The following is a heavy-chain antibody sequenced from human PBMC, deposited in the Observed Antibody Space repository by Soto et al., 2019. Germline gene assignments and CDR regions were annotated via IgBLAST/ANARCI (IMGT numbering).Heavy chain of an antibody. Sequence: QVQLVQSGGEVKKPGASVKVSCKASGYTFTNYGISWVRQAPGQGLEWMGWINVYNGKTDYTQKFQGRVTMTAETSTRTAYMELRMLRSDDTAVYYCARDVSRGISCYSVDAFDIWGQGTLVIVSS. CDR2: INVYNGKT. J-gene: IGHJ3*02. CDR3: ARDVSRGISCYSVDAFDI. CDR1: GYTFTNYG. V-gene: IGHV1-18*01. D-gene: IGHD2-15*01.